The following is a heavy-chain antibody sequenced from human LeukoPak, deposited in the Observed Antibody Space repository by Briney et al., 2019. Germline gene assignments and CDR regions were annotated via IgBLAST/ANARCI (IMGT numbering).Heavy chain of an antibody. CDR1: GDTFSSYY. J-gene: IGHJ4*02. CDR3: AREGFHGRELFPTFDY. CDR2: ITPSGDST. D-gene: IGHD3-10*01. Sequence: ASVKVSCTASGDTFSSYYMHWVRQAPGQGLEWMGIITPSGDSTNYAQKFQGRVTMTRDTSTSTVYMELSSPRSEDTAVYYCAREGFHGRELFPTFDYWGQGTLVTVSS. V-gene: IGHV1-46*01.